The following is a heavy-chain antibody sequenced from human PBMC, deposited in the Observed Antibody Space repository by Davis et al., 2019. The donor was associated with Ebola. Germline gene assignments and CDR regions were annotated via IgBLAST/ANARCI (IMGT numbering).Heavy chain of an antibody. D-gene: IGHD3-3*01. CDR2: IRRKGYGGTT. CDR1: GFTFGDYD. V-gene: IGHV3-49*04. J-gene: IGHJ4*02. Sequence: GESLKISCIASGFTFGDYDMSWVRQAPGKGLEWVCFIRRKGYGGTTECAASVKGRFTILRDDSKSIAYLQMNSLKTEDTAVYYCTREGSSYTKFDYWGQGTLVTVSS. CDR3: TREGSSYTKFDY.